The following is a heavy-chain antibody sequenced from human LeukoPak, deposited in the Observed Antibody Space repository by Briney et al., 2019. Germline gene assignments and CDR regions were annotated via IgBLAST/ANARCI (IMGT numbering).Heavy chain of an antibody. CDR2: IFYSGYT. J-gene: IGHJ4*02. V-gene: IGHV4-39*01. CDR1: GGSIRTTSSY. CDR3: ARHFAGHTRSFEY. Sequence: SETLSLTCTVSGGSIRTTSSYWGWIRQPPGKGLEWIGSIFYSGYTYSNSSLESRVTMFVDTSKNQFSLTLNSVTAADTAIYYCARHFAGHTRSFEYWGQGTLVSVSS.